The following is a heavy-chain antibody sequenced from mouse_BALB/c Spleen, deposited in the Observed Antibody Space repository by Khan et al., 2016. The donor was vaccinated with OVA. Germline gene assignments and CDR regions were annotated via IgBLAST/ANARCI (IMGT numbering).Heavy chain of an antibody. V-gene: IGHV5-9-3*01. Sequence: EVELVESGGGLVKPGGSLKLSCAASGFTFSSYAMSWVRQTPEKRLEWVATISSGGSDTYYPDSVKGRFTISRDNANNTLYLQMSSLRSGDTAMYYCARLYAMDYWGQGTSVTVSS. J-gene: IGHJ4*01. CDR2: ISSGGSDT. CDR3: ARLYAMDY. CDR1: GFTFSSYA.